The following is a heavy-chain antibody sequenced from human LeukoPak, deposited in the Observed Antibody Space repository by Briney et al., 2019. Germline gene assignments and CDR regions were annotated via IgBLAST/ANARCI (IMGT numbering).Heavy chain of an antibody. J-gene: IGHJ4*02. CDR1: GFTFRTYW. D-gene: IGHD2-15*01. V-gene: IGHV3-7*03. CDR3: ARDRIFDY. Sequence: GGPLRLSCAASGFTFRTYWMSWVRQAPGKGLEWVANINEDGSGKSYVDSMKGRFAISRDNAENSLFLQMNSLRAEDTAVYYCARDRIFDYWGQGILVTVSS. CDR2: INEDGSGK.